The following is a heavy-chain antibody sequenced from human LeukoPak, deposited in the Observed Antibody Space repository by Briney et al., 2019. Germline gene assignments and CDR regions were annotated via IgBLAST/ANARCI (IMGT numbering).Heavy chain of an antibody. Sequence: GGSLRLSCAASGFTFDDYAMHWVRQAPGKGLEWVSLISWDGGSTYYADSVKGRFTISRDNSKNSLYLQMNSLRAEDTALYYCAKDLRYSGSLRAMDYWGQGTLVTVSS. D-gene: IGHD1-26*01. CDR3: AKDLRYSGSLRAMDY. CDR1: GFTFDDYA. J-gene: IGHJ4*02. V-gene: IGHV3-43D*03. CDR2: ISWDGGST.